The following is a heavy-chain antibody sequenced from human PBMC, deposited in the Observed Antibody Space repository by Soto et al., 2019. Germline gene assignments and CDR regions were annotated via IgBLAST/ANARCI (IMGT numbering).Heavy chain of an antibody. V-gene: IGHV3-30-3*01. D-gene: IGHD1-1*01. J-gene: IGHJ1*01. CDR2: ISYDGSNK. CDR3: ARDLTKRDLAEYFQH. CDR1: AFTFSSYA. Sequence: GGSLRLSCAASAFTFSSYAMHGVRQAPGKGLEWVACISYDGSNKYYEDSVKGRCTISRDKSKNTLYLQMNSLRAEDTAVYYCARDLTKRDLAEYFQHWGQGTLVNVSS.